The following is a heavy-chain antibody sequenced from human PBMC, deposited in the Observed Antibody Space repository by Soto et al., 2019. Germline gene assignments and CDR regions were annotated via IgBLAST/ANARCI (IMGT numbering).Heavy chain of an antibody. CDR3: ARHMYDTSGGFFLYGDHHVVRCFPESRSTDL. CDR1: GAYVSDYY. J-gene: IGHJ2*01. V-gene: IGHV4-4*07. Sequence: ETLSLDCSVCGAYVSDYYWTWIRQPAGKGLEWIGRMYTNGSINYNPSLKSRVTMSVDTSNNQFSLKLTSVTAADTAVHYCARHMYDTSGGFFLYGDHHVVRCFPESRSTDL. D-gene: IGHD3-22*01. CDR2: MYTNGSI.